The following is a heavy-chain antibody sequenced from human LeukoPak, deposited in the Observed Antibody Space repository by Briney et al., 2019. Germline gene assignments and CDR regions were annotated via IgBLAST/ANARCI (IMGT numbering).Heavy chain of an antibody. CDR3: ARGFTQQLGDYGMDV. CDR2: IYYSGST. J-gene: IGHJ6*02. V-gene: IGHV4-59*01. CDR1: GGSISSYY. Sequence: SSETLSLTCTVSGGSISSYYWSWIRQPPGKGLEWIGYIYYSGSTNYNPSLKSRVTISVDTSKNQFSLKLSSVTAADTAVYYCARGFTQQLGDYGMDVWGQGTTVTVSS. D-gene: IGHD6-13*01.